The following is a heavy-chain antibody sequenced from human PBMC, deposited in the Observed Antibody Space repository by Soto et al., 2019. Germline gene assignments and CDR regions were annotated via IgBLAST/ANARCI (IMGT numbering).Heavy chain of an antibody. V-gene: IGHV3-23*01. CDR3: ARDPNGDYIGAFDS. D-gene: IGHD4-17*01. CDR1: GFTFSSYG. J-gene: IGHJ4*02. CDR2: IRGSGADT. Sequence: GGSLRLSCAASGFTFSSYGMMWVRQAPGKGLEYVSSIRGSGADTFYADSVKGRFTISRDNSKNTLYLQLNSLRAEDTAIYFCARDPNGDYIGAFDSWGQGS.